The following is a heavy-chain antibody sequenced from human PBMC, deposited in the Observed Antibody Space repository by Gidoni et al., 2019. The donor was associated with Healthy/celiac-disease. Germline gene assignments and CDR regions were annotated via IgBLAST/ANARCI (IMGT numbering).Heavy chain of an antibody. V-gene: IGHV1-3*01. CDR2: INAGNGNT. CDR1: GYTFTSYA. CDR3: ARGLWGADAFDI. J-gene: IGHJ3*02. Sequence: QVQLVQSGAEVKKPGASVQVSCKASGYTFTSYAMHWVRQAPGQRLEWMGWINAGNGNTKYSQKFQGRVTITRDTSASTAYMELSSLRSEDTAVYYCARGLWGADAFDIWGQGTMVTVSS. D-gene: IGHD3-16*01.